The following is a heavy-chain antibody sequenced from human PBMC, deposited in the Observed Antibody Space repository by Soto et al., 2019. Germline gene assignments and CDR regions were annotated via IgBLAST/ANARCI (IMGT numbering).Heavy chain of an antibody. V-gene: IGHV1-2*02. CDR3: ARLSRWLVRSLDLDY. CDR1: GYTFTGYY. D-gene: IGHD6-19*01. Sequence: ASVKVSCKASGYTFTGYYMHWVRQAPGQGLEWMGWINPNSGGTNYAQKFQGRVTMTRDTSISTAYMELSRLRSDDTAVYYCARLSRWLVRSLDLDYWGKGTLVTVSS. CDR2: INPNSGGT. J-gene: IGHJ4*02.